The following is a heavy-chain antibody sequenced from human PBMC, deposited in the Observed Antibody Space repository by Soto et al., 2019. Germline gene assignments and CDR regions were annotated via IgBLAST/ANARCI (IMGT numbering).Heavy chain of an antibody. Sequence: QVHLVQSGAEVKKPGSSVKVSCKAPGGSFSNYIFAWVRQAPGQGLEWMGGTIPMFATAQYAQKLQGRVTITADESTSTVYMDLTSLTSGDTAVYYCAKGLFGQKWLVGFDTWGQGTLVTVSS. J-gene: IGHJ4*02. V-gene: IGHV1-69*01. CDR1: GGSFSNYI. CDR2: TIPMFATA. D-gene: IGHD6-19*01. CDR3: AKGLFGQKWLVGFDT.